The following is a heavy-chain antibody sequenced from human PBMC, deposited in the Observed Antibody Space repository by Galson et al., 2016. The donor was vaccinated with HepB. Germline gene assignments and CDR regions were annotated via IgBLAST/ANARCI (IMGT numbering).Heavy chain of an antibody. V-gene: IGHV1-24*01. J-gene: IGHJ4*02. CDR3: ATQDELAGQRW. Sequence: SVKVSCKVSGDTLTDLSIHWVRQAPGRGLEWMVGSDREAGETIHAQNFQGRITLTEDTSTDTAYMELSSLRSDDTAVYYCATQDELAGQRWWGQGSLVTVSS. CDR1: GDTLTDLS. D-gene: IGHD1-1*01. CDR2: SDREAGET.